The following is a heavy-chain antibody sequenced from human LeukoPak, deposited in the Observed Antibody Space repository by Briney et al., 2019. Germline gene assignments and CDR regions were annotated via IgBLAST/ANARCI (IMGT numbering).Heavy chain of an antibody. CDR2: INTDGSYS. CDR3: ARDFDGPRASDY. V-gene: IGHV3-74*01. J-gene: IGHJ4*02. CDR1: GFTFSYFW. D-gene: IGHD4-17*01. Sequence: GGSLRLSCAASGFTFSYFWMHWFRQTPGKGLVWVSCINTDGSYSTYADSVKGRFTISRDNVRDTLYLQMNSLRAEDSAVYYCARDFDGPRASDYWGQGISVTVSS.